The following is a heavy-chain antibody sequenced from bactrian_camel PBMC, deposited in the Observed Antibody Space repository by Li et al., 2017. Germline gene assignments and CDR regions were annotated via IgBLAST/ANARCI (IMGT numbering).Heavy chain of an antibody. V-gene: IGHV3S53*01. CDR3: AARQCSGWGTSLSPLWWTN. D-gene: IGHD3*01. J-gene: IGHJ4*01. CDR2: MGSEGTT. Sequence: VQLVESGGGSVQAGESLRLSCAASGSIGGSTSMGWFRQAPGKEREGVAAMGSEGTTTYADSVKGRFTVSKDNGNNNFYLQMTSLKPEDTATYYCAARQCSGWGTSLSPLWWTNWGQGTQVTVS. CDR1: GSIGGSTS.